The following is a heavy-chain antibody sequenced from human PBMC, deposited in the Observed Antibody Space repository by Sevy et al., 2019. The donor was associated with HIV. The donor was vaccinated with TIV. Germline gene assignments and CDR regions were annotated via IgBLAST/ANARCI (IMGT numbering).Heavy chain of an antibody. CDR1: GFTFSSYW. CDR2: IKQYGSEK. J-gene: IGHJ4*02. Sequence: GGSLRLSCAASGFTFSSYWMSWVRQAPGKGLEWVANIKQYGSEKYYVDSVKGRFTISRDNAKNSLYLQMNSLRAEDTAVYYCARKHCSSTSCPSHFDYWGQGTLVTVSS. CDR3: ARKHCSSTSCPSHFDY. V-gene: IGHV3-7*01. D-gene: IGHD2-2*01.